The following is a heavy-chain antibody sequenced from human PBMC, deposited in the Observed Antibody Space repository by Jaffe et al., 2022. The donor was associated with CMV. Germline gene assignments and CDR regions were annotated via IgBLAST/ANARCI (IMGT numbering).Heavy chain of an antibody. D-gene: IGHD6-19*01. Sequence: QVQLQESGPGLVKPSGTLSLTCAVSGGYISSSNWWSWVRQSPGKGLEWVGEIYHSGSTNYNPSLRSRVTISVDKSKNQFSLKLTSVTAADSAVYYCAKASMSVAGLPFDSWGQGTLVTVSS. CDR3: AKASMSVAGLPFDS. V-gene: IGHV4-4*02. CDR1: GGYISSSNW. J-gene: IGHJ4*02. CDR2: IYHSGST.